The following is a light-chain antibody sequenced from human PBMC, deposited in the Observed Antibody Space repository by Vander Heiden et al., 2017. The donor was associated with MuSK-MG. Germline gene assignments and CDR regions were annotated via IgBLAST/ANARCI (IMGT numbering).Light chain of an antibody. V-gene: IGKV4-1*01. CDR1: QRVSFSSNHKNY. CDR2: GAS. J-gene: IGKJ1*01. CDR3: QQYYSTPWT. Sequence: VLTLSPVSLAVSLGERATINFKFSQRVSFSSNHKNYLAWDQQKPGQPPRRLIYGASTRESGVPDRFSGSGSGTDFTRTISSLQAEDVAVYYCQQYYSTPWTFGQGTKVEIK.